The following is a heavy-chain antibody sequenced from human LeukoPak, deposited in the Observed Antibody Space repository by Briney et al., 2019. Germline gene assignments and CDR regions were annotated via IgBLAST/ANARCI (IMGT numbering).Heavy chain of an antibody. Sequence: SETLSLTCAVYGGSFSGYYWSWIRQPPGKGLEWIGEINHSGSTNYNPSLKSRVTISVDTSKNQFSLKLSSVTAADTAVYYCARTTYYYDSSGSSSFFDYWGQGTLVTVSS. V-gene: IGHV4-34*01. CDR1: GGSFSGYY. CDR3: ARTTYYYDSSGSSSFFDY. D-gene: IGHD3-22*01. CDR2: INHSGST. J-gene: IGHJ4*02.